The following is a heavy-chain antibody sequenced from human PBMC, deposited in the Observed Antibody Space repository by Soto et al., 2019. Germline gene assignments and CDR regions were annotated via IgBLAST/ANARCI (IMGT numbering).Heavy chain of an antibody. CDR2: IYYSGGT. CDR3: ARERYGSGSPHLQLGISNYYVMDV. J-gene: IGHJ6*02. Sequence: SSETLSLTCTVSGGSISSGGYYWSWIRQHPGKGLEWIGYIYYSGGTYYNPSLKSRVTISVDTSKNQFSLKLSSVTAADTAVYYCARERYGSGSPHLQLGISNYYVMDVWGQGTTVPVSS. V-gene: IGHV4-31*03. CDR1: GGSISSGGYY. D-gene: IGHD3-10*01.